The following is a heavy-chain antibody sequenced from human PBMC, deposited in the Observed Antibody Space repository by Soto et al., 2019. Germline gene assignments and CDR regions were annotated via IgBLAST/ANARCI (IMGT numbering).Heavy chain of an antibody. CDR1: GFTFTSSA. V-gene: IGHV1-58*01. J-gene: IGHJ4*02. Sequence: SVKVSCKASGFTFTSSAVQWVRQARGQRLEWIGWIVVGSGNTNYAQKFQERVTITRDMSTSTAYMELSSLRSEDTAVYYCAAGPGRITMIVVVTPPRYWGQGTLVTVSS. CDR2: IVVGSGNT. D-gene: IGHD3-22*01. CDR3: AAGPGRITMIVVVTPPRY.